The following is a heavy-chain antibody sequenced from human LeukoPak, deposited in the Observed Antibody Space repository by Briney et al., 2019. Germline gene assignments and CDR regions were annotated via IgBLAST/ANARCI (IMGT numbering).Heavy chain of an antibody. V-gene: IGHV4-59*08. Sequence: MASETLSLTCTVSGGSISGYYWNWIRQSPGKGLEWIGYVHYNGDTIYNPSLRSRATISADTSKNQFSLNLRSATAADTALYYCVRSRQMATLDSWGHGTLIIVSS. CDR1: GGSISGYY. CDR2: VHYNGDT. CDR3: VRSRQMATLDS. D-gene: IGHD5-24*01. J-gene: IGHJ5*01.